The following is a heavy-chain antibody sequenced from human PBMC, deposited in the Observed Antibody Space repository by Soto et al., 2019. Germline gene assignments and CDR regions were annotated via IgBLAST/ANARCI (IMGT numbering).Heavy chain of an antibody. CDR3: VKRAHTLLTGNH. CDR1: GFIFNNYA. D-gene: IGHD3-9*01. CDR2: ITSNSGKT. Sequence: GGSLRLSCLTSGFIFNNYAMHWVRQAPGKGLEYVSAITSNSGKTYYADSVKGRFTISRDSSKNTVFLHMSSLRAEDTAVYYCVKRAHTLLTGNHWGQGTLVTVSS. V-gene: IGHV3-64D*06. J-gene: IGHJ5*02.